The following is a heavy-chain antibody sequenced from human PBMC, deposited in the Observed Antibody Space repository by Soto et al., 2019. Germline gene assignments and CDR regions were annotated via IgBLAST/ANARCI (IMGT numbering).Heavy chain of an antibody. J-gene: IGHJ5*02. V-gene: IGHV4-34*01. D-gene: IGHD2-2*02. Sequence: PSETLSLTCAVYGGSFSGYYWSWIRQPPGKGLEWIGEINHSGSTNYNPSLKSRVTISVDTSKNQFSLKLSSVTAADTAVYYCAREGPELDGPNTEKFWFDPWGQGTLVSVSS. CDR3: AREGPELDGPNTEKFWFDP. CDR2: INHSGST. CDR1: GGSFSGYY.